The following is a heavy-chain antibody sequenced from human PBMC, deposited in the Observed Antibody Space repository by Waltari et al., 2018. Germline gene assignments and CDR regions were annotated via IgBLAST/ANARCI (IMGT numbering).Heavy chain of an antibody. CDR3: ARESITGFGVVTSYYNYGMDV. V-gene: IGHV1-69*01. CDR1: GGTFSSYA. CDR2: IIPTFGTA. D-gene: IGHD3-3*01. Sequence: QVQLVQSGAEVKKPGSSVKVSCKASGGTFSSYAISWVRQAPGQGLEWMGGIIPTFGTANYAQKFQGRVTITADESTSTAYMELSSLRSEDTAVYHCARESITGFGVVTSYYNYGMDVWGQGTTVTVSS. J-gene: IGHJ6*02.